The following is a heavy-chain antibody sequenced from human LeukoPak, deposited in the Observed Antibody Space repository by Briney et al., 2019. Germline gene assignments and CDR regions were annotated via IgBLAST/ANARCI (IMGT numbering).Heavy chain of an antibody. V-gene: IGHV4-4*07. CDR2: IYPTGTT. CDR3: VEVFEN. Sequence: SETLSLTCTVSDGSIDSSYYWTWIRQPAGKGLEWIGRIYPTGTTNYNPSLKSRVTISLDTSKNQFSLRLSSVTAADTAVYYCVEVFENWGQGTLVTVSS. CDR1: DGSIDSSYY. D-gene: IGHD1-1*01. J-gene: IGHJ4*02.